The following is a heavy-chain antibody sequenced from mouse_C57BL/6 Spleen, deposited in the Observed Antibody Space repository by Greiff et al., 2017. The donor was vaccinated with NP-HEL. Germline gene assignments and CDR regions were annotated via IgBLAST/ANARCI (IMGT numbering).Heavy chain of an antibody. CDR1: GYTFTSYW. D-gene: IGHD4-1*01. V-gene: IGHV1-64*01. CDR2: IHPNSGST. Sequence: QVQLKQPGAELVKPGASVKLSCKASGYTFTSYWMHWVKQRPGQGLEWIGMIHPNSGSTNYNEKFKSKATLTVDKSSSTAYMQLSSLTSEASAVYYCARRLTGTDYWGQGTTLTVSS. CDR3: ARRLTGTDY. J-gene: IGHJ2*01.